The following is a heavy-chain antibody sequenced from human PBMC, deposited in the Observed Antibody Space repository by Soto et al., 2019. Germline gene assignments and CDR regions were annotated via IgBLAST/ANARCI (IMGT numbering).Heavy chain of an antibody. CDR2: VYNSGST. Sequence: SETLSLTGNVSGGSISSNYWTWIRQPPGKGLEWIGYVYNSGSTNYNPSLKSRVTISEDTSKSQFSLKVNSMTAADTAVYYCARYRREAVAGYTLDNWGQGILVTVSS. CDR1: GGSISSNY. J-gene: IGHJ4*02. D-gene: IGHD6-13*01. CDR3: ARYRREAVAGYTLDN. V-gene: IGHV4-59*01.